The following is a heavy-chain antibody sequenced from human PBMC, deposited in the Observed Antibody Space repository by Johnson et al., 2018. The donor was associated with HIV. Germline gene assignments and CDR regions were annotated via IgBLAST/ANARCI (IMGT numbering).Heavy chain of an antibody. J-gene: IGHJ3*02. CDR3: ARDLPDLYWPPPNDAFDI. CDR2: ISWNSGSI. Sequence: VQLVESGGGLVQPGRSLRLSCAASGFTFDDYAMHWVRQAPGKGLEWVSGISWNSGSIGYADSVKGRFTISRDNAKNSLYLQMNSLRAEDTAVYYCARDLPDLYWPPPNDAFDIWGQGTMVTVSS. CDR1: GFTFDDYA. D-gene: IGHD2-15*01. V-gene: IGHV3-9*01.